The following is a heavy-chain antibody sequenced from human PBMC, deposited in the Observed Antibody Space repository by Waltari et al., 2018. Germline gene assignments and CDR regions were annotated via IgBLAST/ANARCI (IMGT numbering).Heavy chain of an antibody. V-gene: IGHV4-39*07. Sequence: QLQLQESGPGLVKPSETLSLTCTVSGGSINSNIHYWGWIRQPPGKGLEWIGNGYYSGSPYYNPSFKSRVTVSVDTSKNQFSLTLRSVTAADTAVYYCAREIMEAGGGAFDLWGQGTMVTVSS. D-gene: IGHD3-16*01. CDR2: GYYSGSP. CDR1: GGSINSNIHY. J-gene: IGHJ3*01. CDR3: AREIMEAGGGAFDL.